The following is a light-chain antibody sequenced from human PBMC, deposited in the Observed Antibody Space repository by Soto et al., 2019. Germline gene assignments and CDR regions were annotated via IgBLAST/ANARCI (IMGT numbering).Light chain of an antibody. CDR1: QSVSSY. CDR3: RQRSNWLFT. V-gene: IGKV3-11*01. CDR2: DAS. Sequence: EIVLTQSPATLSLSPGERATLSCRASQSVSSYFAWYQQKPGEAPSLLIYDASNRATGITARFSGSGSGTDCTLTISSQEPEDFAFCYCRQRSNWLFTGGPKPEVDIK. J-gene: IGKJ3*01.